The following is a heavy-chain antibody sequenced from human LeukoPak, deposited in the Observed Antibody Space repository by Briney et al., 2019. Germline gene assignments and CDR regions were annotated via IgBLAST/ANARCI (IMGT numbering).Heavy chain of an antibody. CDR2: ISGSGSTT. Sequence: GGSLRLSCAASGFTFSSYAMSWVRQAPGKGLEWVSAISGSGSTTYYADPVKGRFTISRDNSKNTLYLQMNSLRAEDTAVYYCAKIGIVVVPAARDFDYWGQGTLVTVSS. V-gene: IGHV3-23*01. CDR1: GFTFSSYA. J-gene: IGHJ4*02. D-gene: IGHD2-2*01. CDR3: AKIGIVVVPAARDFDY.